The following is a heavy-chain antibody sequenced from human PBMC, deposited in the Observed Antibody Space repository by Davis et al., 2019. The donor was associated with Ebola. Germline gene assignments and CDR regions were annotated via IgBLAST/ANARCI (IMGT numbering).Heavy chain of an antibody. D-gene: IGHD3-22*01. CDR3: ARDTYYYDSSGWGDWFDP. V-gene: IGHV3-7*01. J-gene: IGHJ5*02. CDR1: GFTFSSYW. Sequence: GESLKISCAASGFTFSSYWMSWVRQAPGKGLEWVANIKQDGSEKYYVDSVKGRFTISRDNAKNSLYLQMNSLRAEDTAVYYCARDTYYYDSSGWGDWFDPWGQGTLVTVSS. CDR2: IKQDGSEK.